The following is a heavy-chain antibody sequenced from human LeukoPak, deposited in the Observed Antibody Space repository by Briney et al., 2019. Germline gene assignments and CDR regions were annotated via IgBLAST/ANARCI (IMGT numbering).Heavy chain of an antibody. CDR3: AKDMAGGIAVAGTGFDY. CDR2: ISWNSGSI. CDR1: GFTFDDYA. V-gene: IGHV3-9*01. Sequence: PGGSLRLSCAASGFTFDDYAMHWVRQAPGNGLEWVSGISWNSGSIGYADSVKGRFTISRDNAKNSLYLQMNSLRAEDTALYYCAKDMAGGIAVAGTGFDYWGQGTLVTVSS. D-gene: IGHD6-19*01. J-gene: IGHJ4*02.